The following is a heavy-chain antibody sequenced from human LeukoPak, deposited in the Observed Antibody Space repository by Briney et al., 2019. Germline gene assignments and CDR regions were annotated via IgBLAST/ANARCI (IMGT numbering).Heavy chain of an antibody. CDR1: GYTFSEYW. CDR2: INPNSGGT. J-gene: IGHJ4*02. CDR3: ARAGYCSDGKCYTFDY. Sequence: ASVRVACNTSGYTFSEYWMHWVRQAPGQGLEWMGWINPNSGGTDCAQRFQSRVTMTRDTSITMLYMEMSSLTPDDTAVYYCARAGYCSDGKCYTFDYWGQGTLVTVSS. V-gene: IGHV1-2*02. D-gene: IGHD2-15*01.